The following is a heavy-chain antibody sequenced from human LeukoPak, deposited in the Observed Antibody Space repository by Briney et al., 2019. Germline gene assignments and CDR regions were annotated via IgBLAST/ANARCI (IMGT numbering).Heavy chain of an antibody. J-gene: IGHJ4*02. D-gene: IGHD7-27*01. CDR1: GGSISSYY. CDR2: ISYSGNT. Sequence: SSETLSLTCTVSGGSISSYYWSWIRQPPGKGLEWIGYISYSGNTNYNPSLKSRVTISVDTSKNQFSLKMSSVTAADTAVYFCARLRNWAWDFDSWGQGTLVTVSS. CDR3: ARLRNWAWDFDS. V-gene: IGHV4-59*01.